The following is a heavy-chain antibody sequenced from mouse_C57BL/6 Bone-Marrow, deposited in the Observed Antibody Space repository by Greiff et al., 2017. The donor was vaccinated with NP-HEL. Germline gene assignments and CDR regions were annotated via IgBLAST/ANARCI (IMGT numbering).Heavy chain of an antibody. J-gene: IGHJ2*01. V-gene: IGHV1-80*01. Sequence: QVQLQQSGAELVKPGASVKISCKASGYAFRSYWMNWVKQRPGKGLEWIGQIYPGDGDTNYNGKLKGKATLNADKSSSKDTMTTSSLTSEDSAVYFFARIESWYFDYWGQGTTLTVSS. CDR1: GYAFRSYW. CDR3: ARIESWYFDY. CDR2: IYPGDGDT.